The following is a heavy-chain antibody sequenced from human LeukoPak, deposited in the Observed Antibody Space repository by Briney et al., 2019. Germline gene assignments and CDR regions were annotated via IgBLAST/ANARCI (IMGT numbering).Heavy chain of an antibody. CDR1: GGSFSGYY. V-gene: IGHV4-34*01. Sequence: PSETLSLTCAVYGGSFSGYYWSWTPQPPGKGLEWIGEINHSGSTNYNPSLKSRVTISVDTSKNQFSLKLSSVTAADTAVYYCARQRRYWGQGTLVTVSS. J-gene: IGHJ4*02. CDR3: ARQRRY. CDR2: INHSGST.